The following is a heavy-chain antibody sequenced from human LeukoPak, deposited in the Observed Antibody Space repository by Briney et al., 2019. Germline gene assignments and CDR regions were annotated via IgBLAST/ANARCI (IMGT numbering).Heavy chain of an antibody. V-gene: IGHV3-23*01. CDR2: IGGRGGST. CDR3: GKEGGA. CDR1: GFRFSDFT. Sequence: PGGSLRLSCSASGFRFSDFTMTWVRQAPGKGPEWVSAIGGRGGSTYYADSVGGRFTISRDNSKDMVYLQMNSLEVEDTATYYCGKEGGAWGQGTKVTVSS. J-gene: IGHJ5*02. D-gene: IGHD3-16*01.